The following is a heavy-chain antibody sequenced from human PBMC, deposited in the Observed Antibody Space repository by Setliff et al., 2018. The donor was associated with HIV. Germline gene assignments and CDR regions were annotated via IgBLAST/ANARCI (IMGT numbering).Heavy chain of an antibody. Sequence: ASVKVSCKASGYTLTSNHMHWVRQAPGQRLEWMGCINAGNDNTKYSQNFQGRVTITKDTSASTVYMELSSLRSEDTALYYCTRVMGATTGFHDYWGQGTLVTVSS. V-gene: IGHV1-3*01. CDR3: TRVMGATTGFHDY. D-gene: IGHD1-26*01. CDR1: GYTLTSNH. J-gene: IGHJ4*02. CDR2: INAGNDNT.